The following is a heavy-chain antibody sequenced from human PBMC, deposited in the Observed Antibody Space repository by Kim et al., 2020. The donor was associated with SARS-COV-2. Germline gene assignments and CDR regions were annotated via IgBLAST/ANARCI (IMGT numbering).Heavy chain of an antibody. D-gene: IGHD3-3*01. CDR2: INHSGST. CDR1: GGSFSGYY. V-gene: IGHV4-34*01. J-gene: IGHJ5*02. Sequence: SETLSLTCAVYGGSFSGYYWSWIRQPPGKGLEWIGEINHSGSTNYNPSLKSRVTISVDTSKNQFSLKLSSVTAADTAVYYCARRYDFWSGRRVLDPWGQGTLVTVSS. CDR3: ARRYDFWSGRRVLDP.